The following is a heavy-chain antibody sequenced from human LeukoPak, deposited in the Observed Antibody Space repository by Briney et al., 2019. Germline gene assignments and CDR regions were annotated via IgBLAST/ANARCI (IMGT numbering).Heavy chain of an antibody. Sequence: PSETLSLTCTVSGGSISSGDYYWSWIRQPPGKGLEWIGYIYYSGSTYYNPSLKSRLTISVDTSKDQFSLKVSSVTAADTAVYYCARDLYPPCVGFLEWSTSNWFDPWGQGTLVTVSS. CDR3: ARDLYPPCVGFLEWSTSNWFDP. CDR1: GGSISSGDYY. D-gene: IGHD3-3*01. V-gene: IGHV4-30-4*08. CDR2: IYYSGST. J-gene: IGHJ5*02.